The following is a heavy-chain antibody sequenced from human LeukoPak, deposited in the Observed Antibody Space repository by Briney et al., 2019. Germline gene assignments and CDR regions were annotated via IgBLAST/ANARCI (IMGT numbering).Heavy chain of an antibody. V-gene: IGHV4-59*12. CDR1: GGSISSYY. CDR3: ARTYGSYCPFGY. Sequence: SETLSLTCTVPGGSISSYYWSWIRQPPGKGLEWIGYIYYSGSTTYNPSLKSRLTMSVDTSKNQFSLKLSSATAADTAVYCCARTYGSYCPFGYWGQGTLVTVSS. D-gene: IGHD1-26*01. J-gene: IGHJ4*01. CDR2: IYYSGST.